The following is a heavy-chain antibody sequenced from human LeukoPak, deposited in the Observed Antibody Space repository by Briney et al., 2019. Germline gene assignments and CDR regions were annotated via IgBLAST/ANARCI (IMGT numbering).Heavy chain of an antibody. CDR3: ARVEYGDYGWFDP. V-gene: IGHV4-34*01. CDR2: INHSGST. Sequence: SETLSLTCAVYGGSFSGYYWSWIRQPPGKGLEWIGEINHSGSTNYNPSLKSRVTISVDTSKNQFSLKLSSVTAADTAVYFCARVEYGDYGWFDPWGQGTLVTVSS. D-gene: IGHD4-17*01. J-gene: IGHJ5*02. CDR1: GGSFSGYY.